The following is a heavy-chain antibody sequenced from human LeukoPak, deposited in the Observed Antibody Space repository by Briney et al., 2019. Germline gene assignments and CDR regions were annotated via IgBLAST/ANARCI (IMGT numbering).Heavy chain of an antibody. CDR2: MNPNSGNT. CDR3: ARGTFVQGIDY. Sequence: GASVKVSCKASGYTFTSYDINWVRQATGQGLEWMGWMNPNSGNTGYAQKFQGRVTITRNTSISTAYMELSSLSSEDTAVYYCARGTFVQGIDYWGQGTLVTVSS. V-gene: IGHV1-8*03. D-gene: IGHD2/OR15-2a*01. CDR1: GYTFTSYD. J-gene: IGHJ4*02.